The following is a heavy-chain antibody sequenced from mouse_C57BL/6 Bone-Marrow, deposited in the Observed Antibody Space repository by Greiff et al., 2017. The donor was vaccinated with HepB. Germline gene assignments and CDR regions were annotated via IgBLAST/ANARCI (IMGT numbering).Heavy chain of an antibody. V-gene: IGHV4-1*01. D-gene: IGHD1-1*01. J-gene: IGHJ1*03. CDR2: INPDSSTI. CDR1: GFEFSRYW. CDR3: ASHYGSSAYWDFDV. Sequence: EVKLPESGGGLVQPGGSLKLSCEASGFEFSRYWMSWVRRAPGKGLEWIGEINPDSSTINYEPSLKDKFIISRDNATNTLDMQMSKVRSEDTALYYCASHYGSSAYWDFDVWGTGTTVTVSS.